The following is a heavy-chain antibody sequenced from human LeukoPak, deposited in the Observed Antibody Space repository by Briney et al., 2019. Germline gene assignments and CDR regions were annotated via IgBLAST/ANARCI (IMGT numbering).Heavy chain of an antibody. CDR1: GYTFTSYG. CDR2: ISAYNGNT. D-gene: IGHD3-22*01. Sequence: GASVKVSCKASGYTFTSYGISWVRQAPGQGLEWMGWISAYNGNTNYAQKLQGRVTMTTDTSTGTAYMELRSLRSDDTAVYYCARDGKYYYDSSGYYIDAFDIWGQGTMVTVSS. J-gene: IGHJ3*02. V-gene: IGHV1-18*01. CDR3: ARDGKYYYDSSGYYIDAFDI.